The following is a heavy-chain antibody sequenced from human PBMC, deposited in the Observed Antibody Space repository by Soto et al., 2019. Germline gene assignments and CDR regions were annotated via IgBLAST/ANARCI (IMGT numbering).Heavy chain of an antibody. CDR2: LYTGGST. CDR3: ARGNADCDSSSCYNWFDP. D-gene: IGHD2-2*02. Sequence: EVQLVESGGGLVQPGGSLRLSCAGSGATTSDNSLAWFRQAPGTGLQWVSALYTGGSTNYPDPWKGRFSISRYNSQNTLYLQMNNLRAEDTAVYYCARGNADCDSSSCYNWFDPWGQGTRFTVSS. CDR1: GATTSDNS. J-gene: IGHJ5*02. V-gene: IGHV3-66*01.